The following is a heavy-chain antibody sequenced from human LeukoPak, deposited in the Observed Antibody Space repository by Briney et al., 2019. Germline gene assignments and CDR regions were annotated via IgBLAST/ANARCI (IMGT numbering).Heavy chain of an antibody. D-gene: IGHD3-22*01. Sequence: GSLRLSSAASGFTFSSYAMSWVRQAPGKGLEWVSAISGSGGSTYYADSVKGRFTISRDNSKNTLYLQMNSLRAEDTAVYYCAKDGAEGRYYYDSSADYWGQGTLVTVSS. CDR2: ISGSGGST. J-gene: IGHJ4*02. CDR3: AKDGAEGRYYYDSSADY. V-gene: IGHV3-23*01. CDR1: GFTFSSYA.